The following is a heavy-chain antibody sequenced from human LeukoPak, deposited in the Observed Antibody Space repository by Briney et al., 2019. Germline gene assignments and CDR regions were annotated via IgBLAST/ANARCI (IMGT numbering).Heavy chain of an antibody. D-gene: IGHD3-22*01. V-gene: IGHV3-21*01. CDR1: GFNFSSYS. CDR2: ISSSSSYI. J-gene: IGHJ4*02. CDR3: ARDSPRYYDSSGALDY. Sequence: GGSLRLSCAASGFNFSSYSMNWVREARGRGLEWVSSISSSSSYIYYADSVKGRFTISRDNAKNSLYLQMNSLRAEDTAVYYCARDSPRYYDSSGALDYWGQGTLVTVSS.